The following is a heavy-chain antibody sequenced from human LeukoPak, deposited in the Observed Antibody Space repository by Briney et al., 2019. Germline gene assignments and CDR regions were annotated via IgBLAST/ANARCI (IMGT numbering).Heavy chain of an antibody. Sequence: SETLSLTCAVHGGSFSGYYWSWIRQPPGKGLEWIGEINHSGSTNYNPSLKSRVTISVDTSKNQFSLKLSSVTAADTAVYYCARSYYDILSWGQGTLVTVSS. D-gene: IGHD3-9*01. CDR1: GGSFSGYY. CDR2: INHSGST. V-gene: IGHV4-34*01. CDR3: ARSYYDILS. J-gene: IGHJ4*02.